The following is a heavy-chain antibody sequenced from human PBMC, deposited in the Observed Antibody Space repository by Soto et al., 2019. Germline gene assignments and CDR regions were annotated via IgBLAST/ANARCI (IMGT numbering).Heavy chain of an antibody. D-gene: IGHD6-13*01. CDR3: ARDGGDSSSWYFAFDI. CDR2: ISSSSSTI. V-gene: IGHV3-48*01. Sequence: GGSLRLSCAASGFTFSSYSMNWVRQAPGKGLEWVSYISSSSSTIYYADSVKGRFTNSRDNAKNSLYLQMNSLRAEDTAVYYCARDGGDSSSWYFAFDIWGQGTMVTVSS. CDR1: GFTFSSYS. J-gene: IGHJ3*02.